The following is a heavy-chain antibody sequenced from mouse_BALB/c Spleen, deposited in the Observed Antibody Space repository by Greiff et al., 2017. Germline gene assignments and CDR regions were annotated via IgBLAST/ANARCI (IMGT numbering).Heavy chain of an antibody. V-gene: IGHV8-12*01. D-gene: IGHD2-1*01. CDR3: ARSYYGNSIDY. Sequence: ESGPGILQPSQTLSLTCSFSGFSLSTSGMGVSWLRQPSGKGLEWLAHIYWDDDKRYNPSLKSRLTISKDTSRNQVFLKITSVDTADTATYYCARSYYGNSIDYWGQGTTLTVSS. CDR1: GFSLSTSGMG. J-gene: IGHJ2*01. CDR2: IYWDDDK.